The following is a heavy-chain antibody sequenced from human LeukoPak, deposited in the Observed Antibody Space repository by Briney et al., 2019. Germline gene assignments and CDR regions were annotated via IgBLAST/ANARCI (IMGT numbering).Heavy chain of an antibody. CDR1: GFTFSSYW. D-gene: IGHD6-19*01. CDR2: IGEDGSEK. V-gene: IGHV3-7*01. Sequence: GSLRLSCAASGFTFSSYWMTWVRQAPGKGLEWVANIGEDGSEKYYVDSVKGRFTISRDNAKNSLYLQVNSLRAEDTAVYYCAREHSSGPYPYYYYYGMDVWGQGTTVTVSS. J-gene: IGHJ6*02. CDR3: AREHSSGPYPYYYYYGMDV.